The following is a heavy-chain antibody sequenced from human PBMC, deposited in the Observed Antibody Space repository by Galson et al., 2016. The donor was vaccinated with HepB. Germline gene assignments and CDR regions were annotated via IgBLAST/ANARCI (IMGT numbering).Heavy chain of an antibody. CDR3: AREPFISPWDY. Sequence: SLRLSCAASGLTVSTNYMSWVRQAPGKGLEWVSVIYSGGSTYYADSVKGRFTISREHVKNSLYLQMNSLRVEDTAVYFCAREPFISPWDYWGPGTLVTVSA. V-gene: IGHV3-53*01. CDR1: GLTVSTNY. D-gene: IGHD2/OR15-2a*01. CDR2: IYSGGST. J-gene: IGHJ4*02.